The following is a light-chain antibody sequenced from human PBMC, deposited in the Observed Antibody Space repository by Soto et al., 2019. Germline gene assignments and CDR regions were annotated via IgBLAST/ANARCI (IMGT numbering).Light chain of an antibody. Sequence: QSALTQPPSASGSPGQSVTLSCTGTSSDVGLYDYVSWYQQDPGKAPKLLIYEVTRRPSGVPDRFSGSKSGNTASLTVSGLQAEDEADYYCSSQAASDAILFGGGTKLTVL. CDR2: EVT. J-gene: IGLJ3*02. CDR1: SSDVGLYDY. V-gene: IGLV2-8*01. CDR3: SSQAASDAIL.